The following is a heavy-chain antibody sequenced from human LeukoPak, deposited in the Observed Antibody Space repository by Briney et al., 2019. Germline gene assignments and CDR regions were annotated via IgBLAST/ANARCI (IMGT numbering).Heavy chain of an antibody. V-gene: IGHV3-9*01. Sequence: PGRSLRLSCAASGFTFDDYAMHWVRQAPGKGLEWVSGISWNSGSIGYADSVKGRFTISRDNAKNSLYLQMNSLRAVDTALYYCANGDFDIWGQGTMVTVSS. CDR1: GFTFDDYA. J-gene: IGHJ3*02. D-gene: IGHD3-3*01. CDR2: ISWNSGSI. CDR3: ANGDFDI.